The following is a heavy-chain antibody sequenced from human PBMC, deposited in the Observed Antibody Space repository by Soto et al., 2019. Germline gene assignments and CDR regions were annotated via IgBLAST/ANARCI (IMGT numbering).Heavy chain of an antibody. V-gene: IGHV1-69*06. J-gene: IGHJ5*02. CDR2: IIPIFGTA. D-gene: IGHD3-22*01. CDR1: GGTFSSYA. CDR3: AGMDYYDSSGYYGNWFDP. Sequence: QVQLVQSGAEVKKPGSSVKVSCKASGGTFSSYAISWVRQAPGQGLEWMGGIIPIFGTANYAQKFQGRVTITADKSTSTAYMELSSLRSEDTAVYYCAGMDYYDSSGYYGNWFDPWGQGTLVTVSS.